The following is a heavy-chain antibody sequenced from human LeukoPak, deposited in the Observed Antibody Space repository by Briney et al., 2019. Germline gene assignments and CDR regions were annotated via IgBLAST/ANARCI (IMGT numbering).Heavy chain of an antibody. CDR2: IYYSGST. D-gene: IGHD5-12*01. CDR1: GGSISSSSYY. V-gene: IGHV4-39*01. CDR3: ASQGSGYPTLGGY. Sequence: SSETLSLTCTVSGGSISSSSYYWGWIRQPPGKGLEWIGSIYYSGSTYYNPSLKSRVTISVDTSKNQFSLKLSSVTAADTAVYYCASQGSGYPTLGGYWGQGTLVTVSS. J-gene: IGHJ4*02.